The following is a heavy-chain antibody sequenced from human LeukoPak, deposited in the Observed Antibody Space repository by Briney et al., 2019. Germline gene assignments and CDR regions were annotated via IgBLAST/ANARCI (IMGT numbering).Heavy chain of an antibody. CDR1: GFTFSSYG. CDR3: TKVKFSANYYYGTDV. V-gene: IGHV3-30*18. J-gene: IGHJ6*02. D-gene: IGHD3-3*01. Sequence: GGSLRPSCAASGFTFSSYGMHWVRQAPGKGLEWVAVISYDGNNRYYADSVKGRFTISRDNSKNTLYLQMNSLSAEDTAVFYCTKVKFSANYYYGTDVWGQGTTVTVSS. CDR2: ISYDGNNR.